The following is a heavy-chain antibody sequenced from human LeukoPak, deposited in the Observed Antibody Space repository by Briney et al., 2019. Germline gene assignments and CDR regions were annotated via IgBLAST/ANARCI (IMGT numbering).Heavy chain of an antibody. CDR2: IYYSGST. J-gene: IGHJ3*02. CDR1: GGSISSGDYY. Sequence: SETLSLTCTVSGGSISSGDYYWSWIRQPPGKGLEWIGYIYYSGSTYYNPSLKSRVTISVDTSKNQFSLKLSSVTAADTAVYYCASFSGTTRGAFDIWGQGTMVTVSS. CDR3: ASFSGTTRGAFDI. D-gene: IGHD4-11*01. V-gene: IGHV4-30-4*08.